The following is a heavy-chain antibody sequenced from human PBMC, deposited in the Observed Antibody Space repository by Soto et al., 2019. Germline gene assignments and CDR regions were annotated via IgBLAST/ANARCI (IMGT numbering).Heavy chain of an antibody. D-gene: IGHD5-12*01. Sequence: SVKVSCKASGVTFSSYAISWGRQAPGQGLEWMGGIIPIFGTANYAQKFQGRVTITADESTSTAYMELSSLRSEDTAVYYCARGGGRWLQIHNYYYYGMDVWGQGTTVTVSS. CDR2: IIPIFGTA. CDR1: GVTFSSYA. J-gene: IGHJ6*02. CDR3: ARGGGRWLQIHNYYYYGMDV. V-gene: IGHV1-69*13.